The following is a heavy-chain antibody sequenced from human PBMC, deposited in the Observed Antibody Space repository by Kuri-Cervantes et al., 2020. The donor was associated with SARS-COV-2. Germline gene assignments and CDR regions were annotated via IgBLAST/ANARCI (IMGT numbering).Heavy chain of an antibody. CDR3: ARDSGDDFWTGSLAGYFDY. D-gene: IGHD3/OR15-3a*01. CDR1: GYTFTSYG. J-gene: IGHJ4*02. V-gene: IGHV1-18*01. CDR2: ISAYNGNT. Sequence: ASVKVSCKASGYTFTSYGISWVRQAPGQGLEWMGWISAYNGNTNYAQKFQGRVTMTRDMSITTTYMELSRLRSDDTALYYCARDSGDDFWTGSLAGYFDYWGQGTLVTVSS.